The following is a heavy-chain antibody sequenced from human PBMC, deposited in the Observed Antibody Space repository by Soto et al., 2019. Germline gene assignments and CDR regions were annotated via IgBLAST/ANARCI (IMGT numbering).Heavy chain of an antibody. CDR1: GGSISSSSYY. D-gene: IGHD5-12*01. CDR2: IYYSGST. V-gene: IGHV4-39*01. Sequence: QLQLQESGPGLVKPSETLSLTCTVSGGSISSSSYYWGWIRQPPGKGLEWIGSIYYSGSTYYNPSLKSRVTISVDTSKNQFSLKLSSVTAADTAVYYCALSEYSGYDPYWGQGTLVTVSS. CDR3: ALSEYSGYDPY. J-gene: IGHJ4*02.